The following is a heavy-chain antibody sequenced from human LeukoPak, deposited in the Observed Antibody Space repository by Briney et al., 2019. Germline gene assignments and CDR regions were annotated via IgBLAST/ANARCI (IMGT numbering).Heavy chain of an antibody. Sequence: GGSLRLSCAASEFTFSTYSMNWVRQAPGKGLEWVSSISSSSSYIYYADSVKGRFTISRDNAKNSLYLQMNSLRAEDTAVYYCARGDSSGYYYFCDYWGQGTLVTVSS. CDR3: ARGDSSGYYYFCDY. D-gene: IGHD3-22*01. CDR1: EFTFSTYS. J-gene: IGHJ4*02. CDR2: ISSSSSYI. V-gene: IGHV3-21*01.